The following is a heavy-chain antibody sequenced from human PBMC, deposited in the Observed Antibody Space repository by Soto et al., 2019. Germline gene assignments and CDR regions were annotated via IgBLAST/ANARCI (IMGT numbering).Heavy chain of an antibody. CDR2: ITWNGATT. D-gene: IGHD6-19*01. J-gene: IGHJ3*01. CDR1: GFTFDDHG. Sequence: EVQLVESGGGVVRPGGSLRLSCAASGFTFDDHGMTWVRQAPGKGLEWVSGITWNGATTGYADSVKGRFTISRDNAKNSLYLQMNSLRVEDTALYYCARYCGVVVAVDAFDVWGQGTMVTVSS. CDR3: ARYCGVVVAVDAFDV. V-gene: IGHV3-20*04.